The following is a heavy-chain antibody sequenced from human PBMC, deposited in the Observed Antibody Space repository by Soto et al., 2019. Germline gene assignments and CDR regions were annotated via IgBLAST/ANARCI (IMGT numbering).Heavy chain of an antibody. J-gene: IGHJ5*01. D-gene: IGHD1-7*01. Sequence: QVQLQESGPGLVKPSQTLSLTCTVSGGSINNAEANWTLIRQPPGKGLEYIGYITYSGNTFYKSSLKSRMKMSVDTAKNQCSLRLTSVTAADTAVYYCARDRPHLPETTGRMDSWGQGMLVTVSS. CDR1: GGSINNAEAN. CDR2: ITYSGNT. V-gene: IGHV4-30-4*01. CDR3: ARDRPHLPETTGRMDS.